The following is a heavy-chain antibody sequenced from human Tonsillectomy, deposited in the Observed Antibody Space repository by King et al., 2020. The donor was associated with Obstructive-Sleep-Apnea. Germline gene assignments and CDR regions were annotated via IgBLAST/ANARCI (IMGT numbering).Heavy chain of an antibody. CDR1: GGSVSSDIYY. J-gene: IGHJ4*02. CDR3: ARVDRRVGGYSDY. D-gene: IGHD2-15*01. Sequence: VQLQESGPGLVKPSETLSLTCTVSGGSVSSDIYYWSWIRHPPGKGLEWIGYIYYSGGTNYNPSLKSRVTISIDTSKNQFSLKLSSLTAADTAVYYCARVDRRVGGYSDYWGQGTLVTVSS. V-gene: IGHV4-61*01. CDR2: IYYSGGT.